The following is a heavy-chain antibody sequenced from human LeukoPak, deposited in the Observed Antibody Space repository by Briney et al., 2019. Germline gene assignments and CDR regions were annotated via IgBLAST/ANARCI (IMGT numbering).Heavy chain of an antibody. CDR3: ARDKVLFDP. CDR1: GGSFSGYY. CDR2: INHSGST. V-gene: IGHV4-34*01. D-gene: IGHD2/OR15-2a*01. J-gene: IGHJ5*02. Sequence: SETLSLTCAVYGGSFSGYYWSWIRQPPGKGLEWIGEINHSGSTNYNPSLKSRVTISVDTSKNQFSLKLSSVTAADTAVYYCARDKVLFDPWGQGTLVTVSS.